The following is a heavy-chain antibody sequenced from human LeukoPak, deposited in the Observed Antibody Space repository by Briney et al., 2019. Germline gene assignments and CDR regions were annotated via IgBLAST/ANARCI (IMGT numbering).Heavy chain of an antibody. V-gene: IGHV3-30*18. J-gene: IGHJ6*02. CDR3: AKQVIAAAGTSTIYGMDV. CDR2: ISYDGSNK. CDR1: GFTFSSYG. Sequence: GGSLRLSCAASGFTFSSYGMHWVRQAPGKGLEWVAVISYDGSNKYYADSVRGRFTISRDNSKNTLYLQMNSLRAEDTAVYNCAKQVIAAAGTSTIYGMDVWGQGTTVTVSS. D-gene: IGHD6-13*01.